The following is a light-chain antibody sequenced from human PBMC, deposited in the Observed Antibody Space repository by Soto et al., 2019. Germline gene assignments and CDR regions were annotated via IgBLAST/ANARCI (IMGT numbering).Light chain of an antibody. V-gene: IGKV1-39*01. CDR2: AAS. Sequence: DIPMTQSPSSLSASVGDRVTITCRASQSTSSYLNWYQQKPGKAPKLLIYAASSLQSGVPSRFSGSGSGTDFTLTISSLQPEDFATYYCQQSYSTPFTFGPGTKVDIK. J-gene: IGKJ3*01. CDR1: QSTSSY. CDR3: QQSYSTPFT.